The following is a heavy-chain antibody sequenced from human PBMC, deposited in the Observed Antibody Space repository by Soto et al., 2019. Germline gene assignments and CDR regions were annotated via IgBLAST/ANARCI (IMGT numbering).Heavy chain of an antibody. CDR2: IIPIFGTA. V-gene: IGHV1-69*06. D-gene: IGHD2-15*01. CDR1: GGTFSSYA. Sequence: EASVKVSCKASGGTFSSYAINWVRQAPGQGLEWMGGIIPIFGTANYAQKFQGRVTITADKSTSTAYMELSSLRSEDTAVYYCARVHRYCSGGSCYTDFDYWGQGTLVTVSS. J-gene: IGHJ4*02. CDR3: ARVHRYCSGGSCYTDFDY.